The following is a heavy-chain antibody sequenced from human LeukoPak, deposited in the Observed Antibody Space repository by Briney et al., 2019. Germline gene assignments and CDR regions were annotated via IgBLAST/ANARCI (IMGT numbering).Heavy chain of an antibody. CDR2: INHSGST. CDR3: ARGSSGVYTRWFDP. Sequence: PSETLSLTCTVSGGSISSYYWSWIRQPPGKGLEWIGEINHSGSTNYNPSLKSRVTISVDTSKNQFSLKLSSVTAVDTAVYYCARGSSGVYTRWFDPWGQGTLVTVSS. D-gene: IGHD2-8*01. CDR1: GGSISSYY. J-gene: IGHJ5*02. V-gene: IGHV4-34*01.